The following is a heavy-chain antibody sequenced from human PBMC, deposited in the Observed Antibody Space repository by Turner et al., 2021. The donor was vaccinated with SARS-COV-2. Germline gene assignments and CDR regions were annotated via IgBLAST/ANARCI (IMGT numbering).Heavy chain of an antibody. Sequence: VQLVQSGAEVKKPGASVKVSCKVSGYTLTELSMHWVRQAPGKGLEWMGGFDPEDSETIYAQKFQGRVTMTEDTSTDTAYMELSSLRSEDTAVYYCATGVAVTGTPSAYYYYYGMDVWGQGTTVTVSS. V-gene: IGHV1-24*01. CDR2: FDPEDSET. CDR1: GYTLTELS. J-gene: IGHJ6*02. CDR3: ATGVAVTGTPSAYYYYYGMDV. D-gene: IGHD6-19*01.